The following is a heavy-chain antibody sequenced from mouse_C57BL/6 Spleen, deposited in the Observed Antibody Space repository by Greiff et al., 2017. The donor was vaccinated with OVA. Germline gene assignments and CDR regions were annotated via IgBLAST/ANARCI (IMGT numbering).Heavy chain of an antibody. CDR3: ARGDYSNYGAWFAY. Sequence: VQLQQSGAELVKPGASVKISCKASGYAFSSYWMNWVKQRPGKGLEWIGQIYPGDGDTNYNGKFKGKATLTADKSSSTAYMQLSSLTSEDSAVYFCARGDYSNYGAWFAYWGQGTLVTVSA. CDR1: GYAFSSYW. J-gene: IGHJ3*01. V-gene: IGHV1-80*01. D-gene: IGHD2-5*01. CDR2: IYPGDGDT.